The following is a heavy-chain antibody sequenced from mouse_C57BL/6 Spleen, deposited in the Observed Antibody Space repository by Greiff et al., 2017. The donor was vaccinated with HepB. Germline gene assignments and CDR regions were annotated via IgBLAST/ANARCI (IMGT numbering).Heavy chain of an antibody. D-gene: IGHD1-1*01. CDR2: IYPGSGNT. Sequence: QVQLQQSGPELVKPGASVKISCKASGYSFTSYYIHWVKQRPGQGLEWIGWIYPGSGNTKYNEKFKGKATLTADTSSSTAYMQLSSLTSEDSAVYYCARRITTVNDFDYWGQGTTLTVAS. CDR3: ARRITTVNDFDY. V-gene: IGHV1-66*01. CDR1: GYSFTSYY. J-gene: IGHJ2*01.